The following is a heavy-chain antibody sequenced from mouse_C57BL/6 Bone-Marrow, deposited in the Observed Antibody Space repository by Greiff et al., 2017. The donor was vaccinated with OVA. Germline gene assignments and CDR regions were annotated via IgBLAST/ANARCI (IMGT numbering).Heavy chain of an antibody. CDR1: GYTFTSYW. CDR3: AEGWLLLHHWDFDV. J-gene: IGHJ1*03. D-gene: IGHD2-3*01. Sequence: QVQLQQPGAELVMPGASVKMSCKASGYTFTSYWITWVKQRPGQGLEWIGDIYPGSGSTNYNEKFKSKATLTVDTSSSTAYMQLSSLTSEDSAVYYCAEGWLLLHHWDFDVWGTGTTVTVSS. CDR2: IYPGSGST. V-gene: IGHV1-55*01.